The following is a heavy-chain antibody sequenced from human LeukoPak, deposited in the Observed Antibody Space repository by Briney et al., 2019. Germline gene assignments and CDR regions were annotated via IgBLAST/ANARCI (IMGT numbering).Heavy chain of an antibody. V-gene: IGHV3-30*02. Sequence: GGFLRLSCAASGFTFSSYGMHWVRQAPGKGLEWVAVIWYGGSNKYYADSVKGRFTISRDNSKNTLYLQMNSLRAEDTAVYYCAKTLGYCSSTSCSDDAFDIWGQGTMVTVSS. CDR1: GFTFSSYG. CDR2: IWYGGSNK. D-gene: IGHD2-2*01. J-gene: IGHJ3*02. CDR3: AKTLGYCSSTSCSDDAFDI.